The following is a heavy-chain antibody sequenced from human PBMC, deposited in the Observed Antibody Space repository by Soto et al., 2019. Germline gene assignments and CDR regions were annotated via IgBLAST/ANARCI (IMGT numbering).Heavy chain of an antibody. CDR1: GFTFSSYG. CDR2: ISYDGSNK. J-gene: IGHJ4*02. Sequence: GGSLRLSCAASGFTFSSYGMHWVRQAPGKGLEWVAVISYDGSNKYYADSVKGRFTISRDNSKNTLYLQMNSLRAEDTAVYYCAKAPGGYGSGSYFFDYWGQGTLVTVSS. CDR3: AKAPGGYGSGSYFFDY. V-gene: IGHV3-30*18. D-gene: IGHD3-10*01.